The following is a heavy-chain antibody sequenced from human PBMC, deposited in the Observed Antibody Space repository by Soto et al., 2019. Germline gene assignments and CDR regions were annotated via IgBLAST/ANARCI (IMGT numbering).Heavy chain of an antibody. CDR3: ARENAYYFDY. J-gene: IGHJ4*02. CDR2: ISAYNGNT. D-gene: IGHD1-1*01. CDR1: GYTFTSYG. Sequence: QVQLVQSGAEVKKPGASVKVSCKASGYTFTSYGISWVRQAPGQGLEWMGWISAYNGNTNYAQKPPGRVPMTTGTTTSTAYMERRSLRADDTAVYYCARENAYYFDYWGQGTLVTVSS. V-gene: IGHV1-18*01.